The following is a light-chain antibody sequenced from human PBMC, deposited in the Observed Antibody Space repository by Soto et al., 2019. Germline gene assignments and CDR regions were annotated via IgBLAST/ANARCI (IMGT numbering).Light chain of an antibody. V-gene: IGLV2-14*01. CDR3: SSYTSSSTVV. CDR2: EVS. Sequence: QSALTQPASVSGSPGQSITISCTGTSSDVGGYDYVSLYQHHPGKAPKLTIYEVSNRPSGVSNRFSGSKSGHTASLTISGLQAEYEAEYYCSSYTSSSTVVFGTGTKLTV. J-gene: IGLJ1*01. CDR1: SSDVGGYDY.